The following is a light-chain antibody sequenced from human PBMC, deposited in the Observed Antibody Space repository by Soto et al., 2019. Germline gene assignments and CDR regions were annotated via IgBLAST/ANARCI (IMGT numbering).Light chain of an antibody. Sequence: DIQVTQSPSTLYASVGDRVTITCRASQSISSWLAWYQQKPGKAPKLLIFKASSLESGVPSRFSGSGSGTEFTLTISSLQPDDFATYYCQQYNSYSPWTFGQGTKVEIK. V-gene: IGKV1-5*03. CDR3: QQYNSYSPWT. J-gene: IGKJ1*01. CDR1: QSISSW. CDR2: KAS.